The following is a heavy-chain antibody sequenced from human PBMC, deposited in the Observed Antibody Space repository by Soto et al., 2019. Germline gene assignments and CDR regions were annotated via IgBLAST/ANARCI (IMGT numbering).Heavy chain of an antibody. CDR3: ARGHGRFAH. CDR1: GGSFSGYY. CDR2: INHSGFT. Sequence: SETLSLTCDVSGGSFSGYYWSWIRQPPGKGLEWIGEINHSGFTNYNPSLTGRVTISLDTSKSQFSLKLSSLTAADTAFYFCARGHGRFAHWGQGTLVTVSS. J-gene: IGHJ4*02. V-gene: IGHV4-34*01.